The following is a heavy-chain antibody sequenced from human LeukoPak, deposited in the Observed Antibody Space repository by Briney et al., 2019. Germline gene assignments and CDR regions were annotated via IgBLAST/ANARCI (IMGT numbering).Heavy chain of an antibody. J-gene: IGHJ6*02. CDR3: ASSPGYYYYGMDV. Sequence: SVKVSCKASGGTLSSYAISWVRQAPGQGLEWMGGIIPIFGTANYAQKFQGRVTITADESTSTAYMELSSLRSEDTAVYYCASSPGYYYYGMDVWGQGTTVTVSS. V-gene: IGHV1-69*13. CDR2: IIPIFGTA. CDR1: GGTLSSYA.